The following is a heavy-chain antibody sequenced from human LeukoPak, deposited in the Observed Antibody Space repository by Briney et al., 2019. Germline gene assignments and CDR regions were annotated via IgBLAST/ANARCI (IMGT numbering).Heavy chain of an antibody. J-gene: IGHJ4*02. CDR3: VRDLSPAPTTASRFDY. V-gene: IGHV3-21*01. CDR2: ISSSSRYI. CDR1: GFTFSSYS. Sequence: GGFLRLSCAASGFTFSSYSINWVRQAPGKVLEWVSSISSSSRYIHYADSVKGRFTISRDNAENSLYLQMNSLRAEDTAEYYCVRDLSPAPTTASRFDYWGQGTLVTVSP. D-gene: IGHD2-2*01.